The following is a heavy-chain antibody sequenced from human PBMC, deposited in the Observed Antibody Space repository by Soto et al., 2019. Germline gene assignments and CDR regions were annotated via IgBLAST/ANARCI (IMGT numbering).Heavy chain of an antibody. CDR1: GGSFSGYY. V-gene: IGHV4-34*01. Sequence: ASETLSLTCAVYGGSFSGYYWRWIRQPPGKGLEWIGEINHSGSTNYNPSLKSRVTISVDTSKNQFSLKLSSVTAADTAVYYCASWRYGSGSGGKRSGGTYYFDYLGQGTLVTVSS. CDR2: INHSGST. J-gene: IGHJ4*02. D-gene: IGHD3-10*01. CDR3: ASWRYGSGSGGKRSGGTYYFDY.